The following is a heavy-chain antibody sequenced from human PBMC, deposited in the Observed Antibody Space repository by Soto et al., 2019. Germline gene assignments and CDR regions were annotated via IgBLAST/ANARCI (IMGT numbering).Heavy chain of an antibody. CDR2: ISWNSGSI. Sequence: GGSLRLSCAASGFTFDDYAMHWVRQAPGKGLEWVSGISWNSGSIGYADSVKGRFTISRDNAKNSLYLQMNSLRAEDTALYYCAKGDSSSWYHDAFDIWGQGTMVTVSS. CDR3: AKGDSSSWYHDAFDI. J-gene: IGHJ3*02. V-gene: IGHV3-9*01. CDR1: GFTFDDYA. D-gene: IGHD6-13*01.